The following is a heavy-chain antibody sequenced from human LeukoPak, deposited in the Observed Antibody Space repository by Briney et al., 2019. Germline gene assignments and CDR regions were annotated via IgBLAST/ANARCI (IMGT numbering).Heavy chain of an antibody. CDR3: ARGNWGLGGAFDI. CDR1: GYTFTSYY. V-gene: IGHV1-46*01. Sequence: ASVKVSCKASGYTFTSYYMHWVRQAPGQGLEWMGIINPSGGSTSYAQKFQGRVTMTRDMSTSTVYVELSSLRSEDTAVYYCARGNWGLGGAFDIWGQGTMVTVSS. J-gene: IGHJ3*02. D-gene: IGHD7-27*01. CDR2: INPSGGST.